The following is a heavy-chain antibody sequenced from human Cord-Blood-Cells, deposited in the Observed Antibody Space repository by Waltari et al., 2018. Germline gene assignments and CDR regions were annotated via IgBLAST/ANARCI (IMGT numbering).Heavy chain of an antibody. CDR2: INHSGST. V-gene: IGHV4-34*01. D-gene: IGHD2-2*02. CDR1: GGSCSGYY. Sequence: QVQLQQWGAGLLKPSETLSLTCAVYGGSCSGYYWSWIRQPPGKGLEWIGEINHSGSTNYNPSLKSRVTISVDTSKNQFSLKLSSVTAADTAVYYCARGVSIVVVPAAIASGSYFDYWGQGTLVTVSS. J-gene: IGHJ4*02. CDR3: ARGVSIVVVPAAIASGSYFDY.